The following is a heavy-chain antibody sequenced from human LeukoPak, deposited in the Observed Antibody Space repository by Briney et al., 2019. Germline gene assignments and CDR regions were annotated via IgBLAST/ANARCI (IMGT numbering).Heavy chain of an antibody. J-gene: IGHJ4*02. CDR2: IRYDGSNK. V-gene: IGHV3-30*02. D-gene: IGHD3-22*01. CDR3: ARHDNSGYYRFGY. CDR1: GFTFSSYG. Sequence: GGSLRLSCAASGFTFSSYGMHWVRQAPGKELEWVAFIRYDGSNKYYADSVEGRFTISRDNSKNTLYLQMNSLRAEDRAVYYCARHDNSGYYRFGYWGQGTLVTVSS.